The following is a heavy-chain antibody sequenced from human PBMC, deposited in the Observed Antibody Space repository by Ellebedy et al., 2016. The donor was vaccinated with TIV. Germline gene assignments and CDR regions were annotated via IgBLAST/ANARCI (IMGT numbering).Heavy chain of an antibody. D-gene: IGHD2-2*01. CDR2: VGETGAKS. V-gene: IGHV3-23*01. Sequence: GESLKISXVASGITFGNYAMSWVRQAPGKGLEWVSVVGETGAKSHYADSVKGRFTISRDNSKNTLYLQMNNLRVEDTAVYYCAKGTYQPPVPFDYWGQGTLVTVSS. J-gene: IGHJ4*02. CDR1: GITFGNYA. CDR3: AKGTYQPPVPFDY.